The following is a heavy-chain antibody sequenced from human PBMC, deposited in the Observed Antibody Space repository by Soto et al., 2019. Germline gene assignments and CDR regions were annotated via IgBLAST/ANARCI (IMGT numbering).Heavy chain of an antibody. D-gene: IGHD1-1*01. V-gene: IGHV3-30*04. CDR1: GFTFNGYA. CDR2: LSHDGRNA. Sequence: QVHLVESGGGVVQPGRSLRLSCTPSGFTFNGYAMNWVRQAPGKGLEWVSVLSHDGRNANYADSVKGRFTISRDYSGNTLYLQMNSLRPEDTALYYCARIGRGTKYGNGFDPWGQGTLVTVSS. J-gene: IGHJ5*02. CDR3: ARIGRGTKYGNGFDP.